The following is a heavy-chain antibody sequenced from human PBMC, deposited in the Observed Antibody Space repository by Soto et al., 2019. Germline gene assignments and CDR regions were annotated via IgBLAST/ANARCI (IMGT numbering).Heavy chain of an antibody. Sequence: QVQLVESGGGVVQPGRSLRLSCAASGFPFTSYGMHWVREGPDKGLEWVAIISYVGSDKYYADSVKGRFTISRDNSKNTRYLQMNSLRPEDTALYYCVGGQYYFDYRGQGTLVIVSS. CDR3: VGGQYYFDY. CDR1: GFPFTSYG. CDR2: ISYVGSDK. J-gene: IGHJ4*02. V-gene: IGHV3-30*03. D-gene: IGHD3-10*01.